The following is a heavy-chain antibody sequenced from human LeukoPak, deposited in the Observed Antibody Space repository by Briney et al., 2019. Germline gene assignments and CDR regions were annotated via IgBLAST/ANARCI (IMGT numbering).Heavy chain of an antibody. CDR3: AIGISSDTFDI. Sequence: ASVKVSCKASGYNFTSYTIHWVRQAPGQRLEWMGWINAGPGNTKYSQKFQGRVTITRDTSASTAYIDLSNLRSEDTAVFYCAIGISSDTFDIWGQGTMVTVSS. V-gene: IGHV1-3*01. J-gene: IGHJ3*02. CDR1: GYNFTSYT. D-gene: IGHD3-3*01. CDR2: INAGPGNT.